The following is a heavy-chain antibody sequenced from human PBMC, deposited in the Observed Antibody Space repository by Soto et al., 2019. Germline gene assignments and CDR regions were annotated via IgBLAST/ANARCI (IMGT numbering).Heavy chain of an antibody. Sequence: QVQLVQSGAEVKKPGASVKVSCKASGYTFTSYGISWVRQAPGQGLEWMGWISAYNGNTNYAQKLQGRVTMTTDTSTSTGYMELRSLRSDDTAVYYCATWGGAITIFGVVIDGMDVWGQGTTVTVSS. CDR3: ATWGGAITIFGVVIDGMDV. CDR1: GYTFTSYG. V-gene: IGHV1-18*01. J-gene: IGHJ6*02. D-gene: IGHD3-3*01. CDR2: ISAYNGNT.